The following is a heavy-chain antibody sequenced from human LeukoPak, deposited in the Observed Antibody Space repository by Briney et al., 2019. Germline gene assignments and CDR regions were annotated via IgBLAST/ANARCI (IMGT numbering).Heavy chain of an antibody. CDR1: GFTFSSYA. J-gene: IGHJ4*02. Sequence: PGGSLRLSCVASGFTFSSYAKHWVRQAPGKGLEWVAVISYDGSNKYYADSVKGRFTISRDNSKNTLYLQMNSLRAEDTAVYYCARCRYYYDSSGQLDYWGQGTLVTVSS. V-gene: IGHV3-30*04. D-gene: IGHD3-22*01. CDR3: ARCRYYYDSSGQLDY. CDR2: ISYDGSNK.